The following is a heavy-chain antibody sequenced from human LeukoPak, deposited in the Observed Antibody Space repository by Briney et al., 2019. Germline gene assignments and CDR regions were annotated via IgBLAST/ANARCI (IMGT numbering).Heavy chain of an antibody. V-gene: IGHV5-51*01. CDR2: IYPGDSDT. J-gene: IGHJ4*02. CDR1: GYSFTSYW. CDR3: ATLVGYGSFFDY. Sequence: GESLTLSCTGSGYSFTSYWIGWVRHVPGKGLEYMGIIYPGDSDTRYSPSFQGQVTISADKSISTAYLQWSSLKASDTAMYYCATLVGYGSFFDYWGQGTLVTVSS. D-gene: IGHD3-10*01.